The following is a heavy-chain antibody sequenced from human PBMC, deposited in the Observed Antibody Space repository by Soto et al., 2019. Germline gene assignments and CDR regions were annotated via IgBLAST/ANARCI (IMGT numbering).Heavy chain of an antibody. V-gene: IGHV1-18*04. Sequence: ASVKVSCKASGYTFTSYGISWVRQAPGQGLEWMGWISAYNGNTNYAQKFQGRVTMTRDTSISTAYMELSRLRSDDTAVYYCARDRDYVWGSYPENWFDPWGQGTLVTVSS. CDR1: GYTFTSYG. CDR2: ISAYNGNT. J-gene: IGHJ5*02. CDR3: ARDRDYVWGSYPENWFDP. D-gene: IGHD3-16*02.